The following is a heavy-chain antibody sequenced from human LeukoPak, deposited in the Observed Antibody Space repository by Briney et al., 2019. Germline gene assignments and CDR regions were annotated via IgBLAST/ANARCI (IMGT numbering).Heavy chain of an antibody. CDR3: ARGMAAAGDPDWFDP. J-gene: IGHJ5*02. Sequence: PSETLSLTCTVSGGSISGFYWSWIRQPPGKGLEWIGYIHYSGNTNYNPSLKSRVTISVDTSKNQFSLNLNSVAAADTAVYYCARGMAAAGDPDWFDPWGQGAPVTVSS. CDR1: GGSISGFY. CDR2: IHYSGNT. D-gene: IGHD6-13*01. V-gene: IGHV4-59*01.